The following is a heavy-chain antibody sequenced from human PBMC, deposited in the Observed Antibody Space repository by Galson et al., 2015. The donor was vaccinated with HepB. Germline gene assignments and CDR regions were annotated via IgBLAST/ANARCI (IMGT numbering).Heavy chain of an antibody. V-gene: IGHV3-21*01. CDR2: ISATNTYI. D-gene: IGHD3-3*01. CDR3: ARVRGYDFWSGYYRDDY. Sequence: SLRLSCAASGFTFSSYSMTWVRQAPGKGLQWVSSISATNTYIYYADSVKGRFTNSRDNAKNSLYLQMNSLRAEDTAVYYCARVRGYDFWSGYYRDDYWGQGTLVTVSS. J-gene: IGHJ4*02. CDR1: GFTFSSYS.